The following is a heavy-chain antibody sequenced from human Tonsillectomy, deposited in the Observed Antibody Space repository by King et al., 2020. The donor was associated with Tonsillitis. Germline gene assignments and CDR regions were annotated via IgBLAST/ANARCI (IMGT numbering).Heavy chain of an antibody. D-gene: IGHD5-12*01. Sequence: QVQLQESGPGLVKPSETLSLTCTVSGGSISSYYWSWIRQPPGKGREWIGYIYYSGSTNYNPSLKSRVTIYVDTSKNQFSLKRRSVTAADTAVYYCAREVAGFDYYYMDVWGKGTTVTVSS. V-gene: IGHV4-59*01. J-gene: IGHJ6*03. CDR2: IYYSGST. CDR3: AREVAGFDYYYMDV. CDR1: GGSISSYY.